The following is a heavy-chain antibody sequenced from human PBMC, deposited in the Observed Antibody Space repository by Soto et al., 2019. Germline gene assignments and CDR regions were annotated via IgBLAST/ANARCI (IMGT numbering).Heavy chain of an antibody. J-gene: IGHJ5*02. CDR3: ARQNRGLTPNWFDP. Sequence: EMQLVESGGGLVQPGGSLRLSCGVSGFTFGSFWMGWVRQAPGKGLEWVANINQDGSEKYYVDSVKGRFTISRDNPRNSLYLQKDSLRVEDTAVYFFARQNRGLTPNWFDPWGQGTLVSVSS. V-gene: IGHV3-7*01. CDR2: INQDGSEK. CDR1: GFTFGSFW.